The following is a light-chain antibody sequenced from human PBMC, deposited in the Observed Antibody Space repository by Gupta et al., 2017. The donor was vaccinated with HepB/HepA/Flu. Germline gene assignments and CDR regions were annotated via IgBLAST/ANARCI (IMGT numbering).Light chain of an antibody. J-gene: IGLJ1*01. Sequence: SYELNQPPSVPVSPGQTASITCSGDKWGNKYACCYQQKSGQSPVLVIYQDSKRPSGIPERFSGSNSGNTATLTISGTQAMDEADYYCQAWDSSTPYVFGTGTKVTVL. CDR1: KWGNKY. CDR2: QDS. CDR3: QAWDSSTPYV. V-gene: IGLV3-1*01.